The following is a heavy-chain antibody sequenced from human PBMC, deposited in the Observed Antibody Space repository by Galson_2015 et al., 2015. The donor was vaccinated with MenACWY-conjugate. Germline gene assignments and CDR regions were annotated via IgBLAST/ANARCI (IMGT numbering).Heavy chain of an antibody. V-gene: IGHV1-69*13. CDR1: GGTFSSYA. D-gene: IGHD3-22*01. CDR2: IIPIFGTA. Sequence: SVKVSCKASGGTFSSYAISWVRQAPGQGLEWMGGIIPIFGTANYAQKFQGRVTITADESTSTAYMELSSLRSEDTAVYYCASRGHYDSSGYYEYWYFELWGRGTLVTVSS. J-gene: IGHJ2*01. CDR3: ASRGHYDSSGYYEYWYFEL.